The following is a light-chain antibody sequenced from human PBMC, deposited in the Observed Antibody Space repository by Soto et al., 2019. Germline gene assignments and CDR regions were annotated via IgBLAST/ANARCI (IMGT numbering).Light chain of an antibody. Sequence: QSVLTQPPSASGSPGQSVASSCTGTSSDVGAYEYVSWYQQHPGKAPKLIIYEVNKRPSGVPDRFSGSKSGDTASLTVSRLQAEYVAEYYCISHAGVARGVFVTGSKVTVL. V-gene: IGLV2-8*01. CDR2: EVN. CDR3: ISHAGVARGV. J-gene: IGLJ1*01. CDR1: SSDVGAYEY.